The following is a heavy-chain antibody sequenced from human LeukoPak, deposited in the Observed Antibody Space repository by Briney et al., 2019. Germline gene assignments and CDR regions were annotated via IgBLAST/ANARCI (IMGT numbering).Heavy chain of an antibody. J-gene: IGHJ4*02. CDR2: INSDGSST. Sequence: GSLRLSCAASGNYWMHWVRQAPGKGLVWITRINSDGSSTSYADSVKGRFTISRDNAKNTLYLQMNSLRAEDTAVYYCARDPPGSGWHVLPDYWGQGTLVTVSS. V-gene: IGHV3-74*01. CDR1: GNYW. CDR3: ARDPPGSGWHVLPDY. D-gene: IGHD6-19*01.